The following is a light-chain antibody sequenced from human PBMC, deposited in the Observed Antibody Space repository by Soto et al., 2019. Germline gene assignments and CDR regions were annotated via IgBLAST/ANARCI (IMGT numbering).Light chain of an antibody. Sequence: DIQLTQSPSFLSASVGDRVTITCRASQGISSYLAWYQQKPGKAPKLLIYAASTLQSGVPSRFSGSGSGTEFTLTISSMQPEDSATYYCQHLDSYSTFGQGTRLEIK. CDR3: QHLDSYST. CDR2: AAS. CDR1: QGISSY. J-gene: IGKJ5*01. V-gene: IGKV1-9*01.